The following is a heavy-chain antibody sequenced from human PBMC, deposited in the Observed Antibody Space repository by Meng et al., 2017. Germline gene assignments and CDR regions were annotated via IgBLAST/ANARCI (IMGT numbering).Heavy chain of an antibody. V-gene: IGHV3-30*01. Sequence: GGSLRLSCAASGFTFSSYAMHWVRQAPGKGLEWVAVISYDGSNKYYADSVKGRFTISRDNSKNTLYLQMNSLRAEDTAVYYCARGRGDFLPYYFYYWGQGTLVTVSS. CDR2: ISYDGSNK. J-gene: IGHJ4*02. D-gene: IGHD4-17*01. CDR1: GFTFSSYA. CDR3: ARGRGDFLPYYFYY.